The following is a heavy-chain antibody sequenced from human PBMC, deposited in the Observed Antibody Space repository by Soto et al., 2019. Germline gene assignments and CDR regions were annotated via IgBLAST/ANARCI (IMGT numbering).Heavy chain of an antibody. J-gene: IGHJ5*02. CDR2: VFYNGTT. CDR1: GGSINTNNYY. CDR3: ERLVVVSPVANA. Sequence: KPSETLSLTCTVSGGSINTNNYYWGWVRQPPGKGLEWIGSVFYNGTTYYSPSLKSRVTISLAPSRTQFSLKLESVTAADTAVYFCERLVVVSPVANAWGQGTLVTVSS. V-gene: IGHV4-39*01. D-gene: IGHD2-15*01.